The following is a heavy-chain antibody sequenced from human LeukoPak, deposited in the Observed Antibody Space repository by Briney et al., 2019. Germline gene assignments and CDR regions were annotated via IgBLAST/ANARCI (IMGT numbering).Heavy chain of an antibody. CDR1: GYTFTGYY. CDR2: INPNSGGT. V-gene: IGHV1-2*02. CDR3: ARDYYVRFGELLLSGNWFDP. J-gene: IGHJ5*02. D-gene: IGHD3-10*01. Sequence: ASVKVSCKASGYTFTGYYMHWVRQAPGQGLEWMGWINPNSGGTNYAQKFQGRVTMTRDTSISTAYMELSRLRSDDTAVYYCARDYYVRFGELLLSGNWFDPWGQGTLVTVSS.